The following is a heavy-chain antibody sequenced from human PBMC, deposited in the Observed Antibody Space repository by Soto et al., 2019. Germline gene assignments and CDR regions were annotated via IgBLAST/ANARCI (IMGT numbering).Heavy chain of an antibody. J-gene: IGHJ6*02. CDR1: GGSISSYY. D-gene: IGHD6-25*01. Sequence: QVQLQESGPGLVKPSETLSLTCTVSGGSISSYYWSWIRQPPGKGLEWIGYIYYSGSTNYNPSLKSRVTISVDTSKNQFSLKLSSVTAADTAVYYCARVSGSNPALYYYYGMDVWGQGTTVTVSS. CDR3: ARVSGSNPALYYYYGMDV. V-gene: IGHV4-59*01. CDR2: IYYSGST.